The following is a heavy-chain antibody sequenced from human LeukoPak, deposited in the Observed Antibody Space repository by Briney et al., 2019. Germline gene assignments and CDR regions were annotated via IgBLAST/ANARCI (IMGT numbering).Heavy chain of an antibody. Sequence: SETLSLTCTVSGGSISTYYWSWIRQPPGKGLEWIGYIYYSGSTNYNPSLKSRVTISVDTSKNQFSLKLSSVTAADTAVYYCARGGSGSSNYWGQGTLVTVSS. J-gene: IGHJ4*02. V-gene: IGHV4-59*01. CDR3: ARGGSGSSNY. CDR2: IYYSGST. D-gene: IGHD1-26*01. CDR1: GGSISTYY.